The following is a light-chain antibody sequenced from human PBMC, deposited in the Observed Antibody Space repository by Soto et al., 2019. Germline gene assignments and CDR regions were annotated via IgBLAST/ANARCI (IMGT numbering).Light chain of an antibody. V-gene: IGKV3-20*01. CDR1: QTIRSTS. J-gene: IGKJ4*01. CDR2: GAS. Sequence: IVLTQSPGTLSLSPGERATLSCRASQTIRSTSLAWYRQKLGQAPRLLIYGASARATGIPDRFNGSVSGTDFTLTISRLEPEDFAVYYCQHYANSPLLLTVGGGTKVDIK. CDR3: QHYANSPLLLT.